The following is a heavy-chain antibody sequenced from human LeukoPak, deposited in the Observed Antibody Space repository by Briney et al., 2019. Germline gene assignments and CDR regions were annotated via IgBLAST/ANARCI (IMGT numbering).Heavy chain of an antibody. J-gene: IGHJ4*02. CDR2: TSSDLNVK. CDR3: AREGYYGSGSPPSLYFDY. Sequence: GGSLRLSCAASGFTFRNYVIHWVRRAPGKGLEWVAVTSSDLNVKLYADSVKGRFTISRDNSRSTLYLQMNSLRPEDAAIYYCAREGYYGSGSPPSLYFDYWGQGTLVTVSS. CDR1: GFTFRNYV. D-gene: IGHD3-10*01. V-gene: IGHV3-30-3*01.